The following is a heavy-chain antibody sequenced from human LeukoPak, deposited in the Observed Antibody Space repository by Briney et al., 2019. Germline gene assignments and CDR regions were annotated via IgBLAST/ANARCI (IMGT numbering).Heavy chain of an antibody. V-gene: IGHV3-23*01. CDR3: AKDSRSGWYGSGSAFDI. CDR1: GFTFSSYA. CDR2: ISGSGGST. Sequence: GGSLRLSCAASGFTFSSYAMSWVRQAPGKGLERVSAISGSGGSTYYADSVKGRFTISRDNSKNTLYLQMNSLRAEDTAVYYCAKDSRSGWYGSGSAFDIWGQGTMVTVSS. D-gene: IGHD6-19*01. J-gene: IGHJ3*02.